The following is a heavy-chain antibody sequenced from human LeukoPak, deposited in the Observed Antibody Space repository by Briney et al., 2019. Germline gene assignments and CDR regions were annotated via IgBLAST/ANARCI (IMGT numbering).Heavy chain of an antibody. D-gene: IGHD3-9*01. Sequence: GASVKVSCKASGYTFTSYGISWVRQAPGQGLEWMGWISAYNGNTSYAQKLQGRVTMTTDTSTSTAYMELRSLRSDDTAVYYCARAGTFLRYFDWLPYDYWGQGTLVTVSS. CDR1: GYTFTSYG. CDR3: ARAGTFLRYFDWLPYDY. J-gene: IGHJ4*02. V-gene: IGHV1-18*04. CDR2: ISAYNGNT.